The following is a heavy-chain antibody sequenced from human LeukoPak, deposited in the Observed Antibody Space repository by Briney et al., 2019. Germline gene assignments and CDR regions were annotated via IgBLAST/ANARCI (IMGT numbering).Heavy chain of an antibody. V-gene: IGHV3-66*01. Sequence: GGSLRLSCAASGFTVSSNYMNWVRQAPGKGLEWVSIIYSGGSTYYADSVKGRFIISRDNSNNTLYLQMNSLRAEDTAVYYCARDIGDILDYWGQGTLVTVSS. D-gene: IGHD4-17*01. J-gene: IGHJ4*02. CDR2: IYSGGST. CDR3: ARDIGDILDY. CDR1: GFTVSSNY.